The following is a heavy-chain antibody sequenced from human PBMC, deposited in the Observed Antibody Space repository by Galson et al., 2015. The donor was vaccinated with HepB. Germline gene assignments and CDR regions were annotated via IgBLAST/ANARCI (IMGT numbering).Heavy chain of an antibody. CDR3: ASKEPPRSKGSDY. Sequence: SLRLSCAASGFTFSSYEMNWVRQAPGKGLEWVSYISDSGSTIYYADSVKGRFTISRDNAKNSLYLQMDSLRAEDTAVYYCASKEPPRSKGSDYWGQGTLVTVFS. CDR2: ISDSGSTI. D-gene: IGHD1-14*01. J-gene: IGHJ4*02. CDR1: GFTFSSYE. V-gene: IGHV3-48*03.